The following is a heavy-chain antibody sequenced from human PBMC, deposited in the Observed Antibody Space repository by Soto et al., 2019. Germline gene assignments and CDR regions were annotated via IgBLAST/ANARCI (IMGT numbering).Heavy chain of an antibody. CDR2: IIPILGIA. CDR1: GGTFSSYT. Sequence: ASVKVSCKASGGTFSSYTISWVRQAPGQGLEWMGRIIPILGIANYAQKFQGRVTITADKSTSTAYMELSSLRSEDTAVYYCARDYGDYDHWFDPWGQGTLVTVSS. J-gene: IGHJ5*02. V-gene: IGHV1-69*04. D-gene: IGHD4-17*01. CDR3: ARDYGDYDHWFDP.